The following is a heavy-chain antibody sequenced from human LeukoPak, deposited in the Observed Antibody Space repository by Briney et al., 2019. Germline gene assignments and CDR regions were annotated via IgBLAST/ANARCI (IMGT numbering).Heavy chain of an antibody. D-gene: IGHD4-11*01. J-gene: IGHJ4*02. CDR3: SNGIYRDSY. Sequence: GGSLRLSCAASGSSFRNYVMSWVRQAPGKGLEWVANIKQDGTEAVYVDSVRGRFTIFRDNAKNSLYLQMNSLRAEDTAVYYCSNGIYRDSYWGQGTLVTVSS. V-gene: IGHV3-7*01. CDR2: IKQDGTEA. CDR1: GSSFRNYV.